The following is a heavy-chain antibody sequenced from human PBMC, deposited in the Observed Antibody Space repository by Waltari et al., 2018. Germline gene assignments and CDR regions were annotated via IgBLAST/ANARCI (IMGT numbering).Heavy chain of an antibody. D-gene: IGHD6-13*01. Sequence: EVEVLESGGGLVKPGGTLRVTFAGSGFRLGGYAIVWVRQAPGRGLEWVSGISDTGLTTYYADSVKGRFTISRDNSKNTLYLQMNSLRDEDTALYYCARDRLAAPGTGGRFDVWGQGTMVIVSS. CDR1: GFRLGGYA. CDR3: ARDRLAAPGTGGRFDV. J-gene: IGHJ3*01. V-gene: IGHV3-23*01. CDR2: ISDTGLTT.